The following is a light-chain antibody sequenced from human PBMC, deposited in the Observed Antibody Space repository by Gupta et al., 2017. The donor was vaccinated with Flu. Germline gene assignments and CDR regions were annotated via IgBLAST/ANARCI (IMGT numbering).Light chain of an antibody. V-gene: IGKV1-5*03. J-gene: IGKJ1*01. Sequence: DIKMTKSPSTLSASIGDRVTISCRASHNISIWLAWYQQKPGKAPKLLIYKASTLESGVPSRFRGSGSGAEFTLTIDRLQSDDFASYYCQQYDTYSVTFGQGTKV. CDR1: HNISIW. CDR2: KAS. CDR3: QQYDTYSVT.